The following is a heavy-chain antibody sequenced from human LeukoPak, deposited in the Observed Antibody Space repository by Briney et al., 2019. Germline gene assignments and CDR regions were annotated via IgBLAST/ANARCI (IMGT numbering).Heavy chain of an antibody. CDR3: ARMTTVTTWLGASYYGMDV. D-gene: IGHD4-17*01. CDR1: SYTFTNFG. Sequence: GASVKVSCKASSYTFTNFGISWVRQAPGQGLEWMGRISTNNGKTNYAQKFQGRVTMTRNTSISTAYMELSSLRSEDTAVYYCARMTTVTTWLGASYYGMDVWGQGTTVTVSS. CDR2: ISTNNGKT. V-gene: IGHV1-18*01. J-gene: IGHJ6*02.